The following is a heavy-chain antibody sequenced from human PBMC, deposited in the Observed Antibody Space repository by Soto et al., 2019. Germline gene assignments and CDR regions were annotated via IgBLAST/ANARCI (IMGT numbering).Heavy chain of an antibody. CDR1: GVNRST. CDR3: ARDSGRSDVVPAAISAMDV. D-gene: IGHD2-2*01. V-gene: IGHV1-69*04. Sequence: GPQLKVSCKGSGVNRSTITWVRQAPGQGLEWMGRIIPMFGIATYAQNFQGGVTISADKSTSTAYMELSSLRSEDTAVYYCARDSGRSDVVPAAISAMDVWG. J-gene: IGHJ6*02. CDR2: IIPMFGIA.